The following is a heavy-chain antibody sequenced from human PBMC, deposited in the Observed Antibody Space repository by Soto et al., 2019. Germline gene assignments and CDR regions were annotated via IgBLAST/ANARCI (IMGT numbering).Heavy chain of an antibody. J-gene: IGHJ4*02. CDR3: VAGQYFAY. Sequence: LRLSCAACGFTFSNSALRWVRQAPGKGLEWVSSITDSGVSTYYTDSVKGRFTISRDNSRNTLYVQMNSLRADDTAVYYCVAGQYFAYWGQGTLVTVSS. D-gene: IGHD3-10*01. CDR1: GFTFSNSA. CDR2: ITDSGVST. V-gene: IGHV3-23*01.